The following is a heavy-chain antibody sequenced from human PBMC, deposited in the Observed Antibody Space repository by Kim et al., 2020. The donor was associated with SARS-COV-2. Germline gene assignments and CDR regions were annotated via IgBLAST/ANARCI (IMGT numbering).Heavy chain of an antibody. CDR2: ISYDGSNK. CDR3: ARALAPNWFDP. CDR1: GFTFSSYA. Sequence: GGSLRLSCAASGFTFSSYAMHWVRQAPGKGLEWVAVISYDGSNKYYADSVKGRFTISRDNSKNTLYLQMNSLRAEDTAVYYCARALAPNWFDPWGQGTL. V-gene: IGHV3-30-3*01. J-gene: IGHJ5*02.